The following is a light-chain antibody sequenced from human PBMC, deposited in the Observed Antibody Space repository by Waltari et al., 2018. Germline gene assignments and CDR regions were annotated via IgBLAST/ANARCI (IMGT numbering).Light chain of an antibody. CDR3: FSTDSTGNLRV. V-gene: IGLV3-10*01. Sequence: SYELTQPPSVSVSPGRTATITCSGDALPKRFSYWYQQKSGQAPVLVIYEDTKRPSGISDRFSGSSSGAVATLTISGAQVDDEAEYFCFSTDSTGNLRVFGGGTKLTVL. J-gene: IGLJ3*02. CDR2: EDT. CDR1: ALPKRF.